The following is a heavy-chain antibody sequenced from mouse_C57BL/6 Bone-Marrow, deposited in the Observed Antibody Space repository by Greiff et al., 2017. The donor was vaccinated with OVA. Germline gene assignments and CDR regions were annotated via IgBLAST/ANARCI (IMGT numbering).Heavy chain of an antibody. Sequence: VQLQQSGPELVKPGASVKISCKASGYAFSSSWMNWVKQRPGKGLEWIGRIYPGDGDTNYNGKFKGKAKLTGDKSSSTAYMQLSSLTSEDSAVYFCARFENYYGSSYFDYWGQGTTLTVSS. D-gene: IGHD1-1*01. CDR2: IYPGDGDT. CDR1: GYAFSSSW. V-gene: IGHV1-82*01. J-gene: IGHJ2*01. CDR3: ARFENYYGSSYFDY.